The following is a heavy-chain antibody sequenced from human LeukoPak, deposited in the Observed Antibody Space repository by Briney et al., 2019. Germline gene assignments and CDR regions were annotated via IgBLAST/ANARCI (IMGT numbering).Heavy chain of an antibody. V-gene: IGHV3-48*01. D-gene: IGHD3-10*01. CDR1: GFTFSSYR. Sequence: PGGSLRLSCAASGFTFSSYRMNWVRQAPGKGLEWVSYISSSSSTIYYADSVKGRFTISRDNAKNSLYLQMNSLRAEDTAVYYCARLYYYGSGSYLYYFDYWGQGTLVTVSS. J-gene: IGHJ4*02. CDR2: ISSSSSTI. CDR3: ARLYYYGSGSYLYYFDY.